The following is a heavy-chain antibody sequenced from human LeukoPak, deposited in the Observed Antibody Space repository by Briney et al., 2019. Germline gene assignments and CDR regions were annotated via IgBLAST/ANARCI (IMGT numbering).Heavy chain of an antibody. CDR3: ARGRFGEWDNWFDP. CDR2: IDPNSGAT. J-gene: IGHJ5*02. D-gene: IGHD3-10*01. CDR1: GYTFTGYY. Sequence: ASVKVSCKASGYTFTGYYIHWVRQAPGQGLEWMAWIDPNSGATNYAQKFQGRVTMTRDTSISTAYMELSRLTSDDTAVYFCARGRFGEWDNWFDPWGQGTLVTVSS. V-gene: IGHV1-2*02.